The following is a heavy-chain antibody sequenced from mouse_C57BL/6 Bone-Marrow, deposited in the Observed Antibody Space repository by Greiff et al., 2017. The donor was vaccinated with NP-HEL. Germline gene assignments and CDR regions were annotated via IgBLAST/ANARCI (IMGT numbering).Heavy chain of an antibody. V-gene: IGHV2-2*01. J-gene: IGHJ4*01. CDR2: IWSGGST. CDR1: GFSLTSYG. Sequence: VMLVESGPGLVQPSQSLSITCTVSGFSLTSYGVHWVRQSPGKGLEWLGVIWSGGSTDYNAAFISRLSISKDNSKSQVFFKMNSLQADDTAIYYCARNPGSSLYAMDYWGQGTSVTVSS. CDR3: ARNPGSSLYAMDY. D-gene: IGHD1-1*01.